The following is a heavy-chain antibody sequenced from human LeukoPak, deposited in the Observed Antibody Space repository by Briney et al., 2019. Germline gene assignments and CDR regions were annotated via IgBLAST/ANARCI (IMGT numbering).Heavy chain of an antibody. CDR1: GGSFSGYY. Sequence: SETLSLTCAVYGGSFSGYYWSWIRQPPGKGLEWIGEINHSGSTNYNPSLKSRVTISVDTSKSQFSLKLSSVTAADTAVYYCARDTRGVVVVTATYYFDYWGQGTLVTVSS. CDR2: INHSGST. V-gene: IGHV4-34*01. D-gene: IGHD2-21*02. CDR3: ARDTRGVVVVTATYYFDY. J-gene: IGHJ4*02.